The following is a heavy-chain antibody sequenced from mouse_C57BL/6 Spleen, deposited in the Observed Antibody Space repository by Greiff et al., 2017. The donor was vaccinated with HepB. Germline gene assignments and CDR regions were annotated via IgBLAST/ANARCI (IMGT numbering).Heavy chain of an antibody. CDR2: ISYDGSN. Sequence: EVQLVESGPGLVKPSQSLSLTCSVTGYSITSGYYWNWIRQFPGNKLEWMGYISYDGSNNYNPSLKNRISITRDTSKNQFFLKLNSVTTEDTATYYCASADYYGSSYGYFDVWGTGTTVTVSS. J-gene: IGHJ1*03. V-gene: IGHV3-6*01. CDR1: GYSITSGYY. CDR3: ASADYYGSSYGYFDV. D-gene: IGHD1-1*01.